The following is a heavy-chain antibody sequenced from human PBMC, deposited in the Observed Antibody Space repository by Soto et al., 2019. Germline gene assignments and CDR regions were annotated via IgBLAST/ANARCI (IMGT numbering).Heavy chain of an antibody. Sequence: QVQLVESGGGVVQPGRSLRLSCVGSGFTFSTYGMHWVRQAPGKGLEWVTVISYNGGSQYYADSVKGRFSISRDNSKKTLYLQMNSLRSEDTAVYYCAKDQDSGWYNSPAAIDSWGQGTLVTVSS. CDR2: ISYNGGSQ. CDR3: AKDQDSGWYNSPAAIDS. D-gene: IGHD6-19*01. CDR1: GFTFSTYG. J-gene: IGHJ4*02. V-gene: IGHV3-30*18.